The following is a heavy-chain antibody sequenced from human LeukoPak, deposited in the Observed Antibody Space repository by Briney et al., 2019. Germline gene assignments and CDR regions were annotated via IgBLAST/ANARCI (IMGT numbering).Heavy chain of an antibody. J-gene: IGHJ5*02. CDR2: INPSGGST. CDR1: GYTFTSYY. CDR3: AIEPNSSGWYGPLRNNWFDP. V-gene: IGHV1-46*01. Sequence: ASVKVSYKASGYTFTSYYMHWVRQAPGQGLEWMGIINPSGGSTSYAQKFQGRVTMTRDMSTSTVYMELSSLRSEDTAVYYCAIEPNSSGWYGPLRNNWFDPWGQGTLVTVSS. D-gene: IGHD6-19*01.